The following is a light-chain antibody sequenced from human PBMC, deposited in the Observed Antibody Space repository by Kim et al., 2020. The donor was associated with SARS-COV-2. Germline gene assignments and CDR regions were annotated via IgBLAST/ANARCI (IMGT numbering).Light chain of an antibody. CDR2: DVN. CDR3: CSYAGSYTWV. J-gene: IGLJ3*02. CDR1: GSDVGRYAY. Sequence: GQSVTISCPGTGSDVGRYAYVSWYQHHPGKVPKLLISDVNKWPSGVPDRFSGSKSGNTASLTISGLQAEDEADYYCCSYAGSYTWVFGGGTQLTVL. V-gene: IGLV2-11*01.